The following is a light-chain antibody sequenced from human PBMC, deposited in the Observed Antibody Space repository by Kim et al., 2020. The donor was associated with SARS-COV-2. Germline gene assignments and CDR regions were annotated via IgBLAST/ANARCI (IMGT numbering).Light chain of an antibody. J-gene: IGKJ4*01. V-gene: IGKV3-15*01. CDR3: QQYNNWPLT. CDR2: DAS. CDR1: QSINSH. Sequence: EIVMTQSPATLSVSPGEEATLFCRASQSINSHLAWYQQKPGQAPRLLIYDASTRATDFPDRFSGSGSGTEFTLTISNLQSEDFAVYSCQQYNNWPLTFGGGTKVDIK.